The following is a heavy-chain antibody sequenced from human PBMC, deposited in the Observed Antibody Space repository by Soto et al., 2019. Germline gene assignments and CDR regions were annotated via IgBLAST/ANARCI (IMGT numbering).Heavy chain of an antibody. J-gene: IGHJ4*02. CDR1: GFTFSSYS. V-gene: IGHV3-23*01. Sequence: GGSLRLSCAASGFTFSSYSMNWVRQAPGKGLEWVSAIGVYANTYYADSVKGRFTISRDDSRNTVHLQLNSLRVDDTAVYYCAKESTVGSPGDYFDSWGQGTLVTVSS. CDR2: IGVYANT. CDR3: AKESTVGSPGDYFDS. D-gene: IGHD1-26*01.